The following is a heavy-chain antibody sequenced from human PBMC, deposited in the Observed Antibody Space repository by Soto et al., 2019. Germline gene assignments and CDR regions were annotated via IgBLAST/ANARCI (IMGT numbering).Heavy chain of an antibody. V-gene: IGHV3-21*01. D-gene: IGHD5-12*01. CDR3: ARVLADIVATISPE. Sequence: GGSLRLSCAASGFTFSSYAMSWVRQAPGKGLEWVSAISSSSSYIYYADSVKGRFTISRDNAKNSLYLQMNSLRAEDTAVYYCARVLADIVATISPEWGQGTLVTVSS. CDR2: ISSSSSYI. CDR1: GFTFSSYA. J-gene: IGHJ4*02.